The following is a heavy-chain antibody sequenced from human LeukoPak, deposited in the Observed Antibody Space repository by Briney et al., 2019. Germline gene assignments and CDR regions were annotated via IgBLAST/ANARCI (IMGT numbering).Heavy chain of an antibody. V-gene: IGHV3-23*01. CDR2: ISGSGGST. D-gene: IGHD2-2*01. Sequence: GGSLRLSCAASGFTFSSYAMSWVRQAPGKGLEWVSAISGSGGSTYYADSVRGRFTISRDNSKNTLYLQMNSLRAEDTAVYYCAKDIQTYQLLNYFDCWGQGTLVTVSS. CDR3: AKDIQTYQLLNYFDC. J-gene: IGHJ4*02. CDR1: GFTFSSYA.